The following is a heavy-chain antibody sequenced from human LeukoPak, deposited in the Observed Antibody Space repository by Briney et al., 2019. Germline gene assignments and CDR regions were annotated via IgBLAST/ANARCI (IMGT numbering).Heavy chain of an antibody. CDR1: GFTFSSYS. V-gene: IGHV3-48*02. Sequence: GGSLRLSCAASGFTFSSYSMNWVRQAPGKGLEWVSHITASGTAMFYADSVKGRFTISRDNAKNSLYLQMNSLRDEDMAVYYCASSGSYRFDYWGQGTLVTVSS. CDR2: ITASGTAM. J-gene: IGHJ4*02. CDR3: ASSGSYRFDY. D-gene: IGHD1-26*01.